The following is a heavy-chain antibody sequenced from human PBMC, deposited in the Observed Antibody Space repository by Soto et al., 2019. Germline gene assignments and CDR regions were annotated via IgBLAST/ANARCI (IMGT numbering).Heavy chain of an antibody. CDR3: ARVDYYGSGSYYRRTSYYYYYMDV. CDR2: IYSGGST. Sequence: GGSLRLSCAASGFTVSSNYMSWVRQAPGKGLEWVSVIYSGGSTYYADSVKGRFTISRDNSKNTLYLQMNSLRDEDTAVYYCARVDYYGSGSYYRRTSYYYYYMDVWGKGTTVTVSS. V-gene: IGHV3-66*01. D-gene: IGHD3-10*01. J-gene: IGHJ6*03. CDR1: GFTVSSNY.